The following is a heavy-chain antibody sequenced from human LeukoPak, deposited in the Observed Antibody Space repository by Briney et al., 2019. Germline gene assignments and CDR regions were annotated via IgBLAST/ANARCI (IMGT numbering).Heavy chain of an antibody. D-gene: IGHD3-3*01. J-gene: IGHJ5*02. CDR3: ASYKLRFLEWLFGA. CDR1: GFTFSSYW. V-gene: IGHV3-74*01. Sequence: GGSLRLSCAASGFTFSSYWMHWVRQAPGKGLVWVSRINSDGSSTSYADSVKGRFTISRDNSKNTLYLQMNSLRAEDTAVYYCASYKLRFLEWLFGAWGQGTLVTVSS. CDR2: INSDGSST.